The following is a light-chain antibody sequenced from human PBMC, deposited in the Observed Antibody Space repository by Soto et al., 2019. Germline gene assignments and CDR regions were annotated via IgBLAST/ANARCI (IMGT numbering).Light chain of an antibody. CDR2: DAS. V-gene: IGKV3-11*01. CDR3: QQRFNWPRFT. Sequence: EIVLTQSPATLSLSPGERATLSCRASQSVSSYLAWYQQKPGQAPRLLIYDASNRATGIPARFSGGGSGSDFPLTMISLEPEEFAVYYCQQRFNWPRFTFGQGTKLEIK. CDR1: QSVSSY. J-gene: IGKJ2*01.